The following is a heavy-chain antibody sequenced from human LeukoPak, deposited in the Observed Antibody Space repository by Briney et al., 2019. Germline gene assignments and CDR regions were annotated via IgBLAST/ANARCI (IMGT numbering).Heavy chain of an antibody. V-gene: IGHV4-34*01. CDR1: GGSFSGYY. D-gene: IGHD3-3*01. Sequence: SETLSLTCAVYGGSFSGYYWSWIRQPPGKGLEWIGEINHSGSTNYNPSLKSRVTISVDTSKNQFSLKLSSVTAADTAVYCCARGHPYYDFWSGYRHYYMDVWGKGTTVTVSS. CDR3: ARGHPYYDFWSGYRHYYMDV. CDR2: INHSGST. J-gene: IGHJ6*03.